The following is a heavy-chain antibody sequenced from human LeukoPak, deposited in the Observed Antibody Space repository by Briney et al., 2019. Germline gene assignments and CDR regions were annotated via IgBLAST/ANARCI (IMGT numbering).Heavy chain of an antibody. D-gene: IGHD2-8*01. CDR3: AREDSCTNGVCSPDY. J-gene: IGHJ4*02. Sequence: ASVKVTCKASGYTFTSYAMSWVRQAPAQGLEWMGWINTNTGNPTYAQGFTGRFVFSLDTSVSTAYLQISSLKAEDTAVYYCAREDSCTNGVCSPDYWGQGTLVAVSS. CDR1: GYTFTSYA. V-gene: IGHV7-4-1*02. CDR2: INTNTGNP.